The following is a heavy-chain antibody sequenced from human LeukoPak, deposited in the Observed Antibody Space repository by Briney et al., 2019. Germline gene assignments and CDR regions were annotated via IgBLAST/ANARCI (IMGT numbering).Heavy chain of an antibody. V-gene: IGHV3-11*04. CDR2: ISSSGSTI. J-gene: IGHJ4*02. CDR3: ARESRVGMVRGAVFDY. Sequence: PGGSLRLSCAASGFTFSDYYMNWIRQAPGKGLEWVSYISSSGSTIYYADSVKGRFTISRDNAKNSLYLQMNSLRAEDTAVYYCARESRVGMVRGAVFDYWGQGTLVTVSS. CDR1: GFTFSDYY. D-gene: IGHD3-10*01.